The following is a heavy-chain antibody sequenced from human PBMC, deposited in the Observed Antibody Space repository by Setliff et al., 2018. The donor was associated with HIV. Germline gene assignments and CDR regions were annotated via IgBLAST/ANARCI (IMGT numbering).Heavy chain of an antibody. CDR2: TYYSGST. CDR1: GDSLSRSSNH. CDR3: ARDPHYYDSSGPYSWFYFDF. D-gene: IGHD3-22*01. Sequence: SETLSLTCTVSGDSLSRSSNHWGWIRQPPGKGLEWIGNTYYSGSTYYNPSLKSRVTISVDTSKNQFSLKMTSLSAADTAVYYCARDPHYYDSSGPYSWFYFDFCGQGTLGTVSS. V-gene: IGHV4-39*07. J-gene: IGHJ4*02.